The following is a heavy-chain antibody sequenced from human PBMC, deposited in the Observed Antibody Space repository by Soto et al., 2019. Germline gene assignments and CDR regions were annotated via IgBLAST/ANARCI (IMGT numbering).Heavy chain of an antibody. D-gene: IGHD4-4*01. J-gene: IGHJ4*02. Sequence: VQLQQWGAGLLKPSETLSLTCAVYGGSFSGYHWSWFRQPPGKGLEWIGEINPSGSINYNPSLKRRVTISVDTSKNQFSLNLSSVTAADTAVYCSATFVGATTVTRGSPRDYWGQGTLVTVSS. CDR3: ATFVGATTVTRGSPRDY. CDR1: GGSFSGYH. CDR2: INPSGSI. V-gene: IGHV4-34*01.